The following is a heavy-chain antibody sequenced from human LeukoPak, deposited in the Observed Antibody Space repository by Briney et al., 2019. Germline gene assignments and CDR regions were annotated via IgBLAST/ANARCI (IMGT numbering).Heavy chain of an antibody. J-gene: IGHJ2*01. CDR2: VSTSGSGGST. V-gene: IGHV4-4*07. CDR1: GDSIVPYY. CDR3: ARLISGSGGYWYFDL. D-gene: IGHD2-15*01. Sequence: PSETLSLTCTVSGDSIVPYYWDWVRQPAGKQLEWIGQVSTSGSGGSTTYSPSLKGRVTISLDKSKNQFSLKLTSVTAADTAVYYCARLISGSGGYWYFDLWGRGTLVTVSS.